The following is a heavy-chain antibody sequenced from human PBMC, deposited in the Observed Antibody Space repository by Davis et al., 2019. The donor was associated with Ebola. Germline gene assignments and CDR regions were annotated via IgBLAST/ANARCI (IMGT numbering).Heavy chain of an antibody. CDR3: AKDHDFWSGYYDY. D-gene: IGHD3-3*01. Sequence: GESLKISCAASGISFSNYGMFWVRQAPGKVMEWVAVISPDGSDKNYADSGKGRFTISRDNSKNTLYLQMKSLRAEDTAVYYCAKDHDFWSGYYDYWGQGTLVTVSS. CDR1: GISFSNYG. V-gene: IGHV3-30*18. CDR2: ISPDGSDK. J-gene: IGHJ4*02.